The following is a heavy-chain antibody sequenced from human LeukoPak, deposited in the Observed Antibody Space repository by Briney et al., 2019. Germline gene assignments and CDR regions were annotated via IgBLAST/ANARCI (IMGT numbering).Heavy chain of an antibody. CDR3: ARIPVPAAIPGVVVVAATPGAFDI. Sequence: PSETLSLTCTVSGGSISSSSYYWGWIRQPPGKGLEWIGSIYYSGSTYYNPSLKSRVTISVDTSKNQFSLKLSSVTAADTAVYYCARIPVPAAIPGVVVVAATPGAFDIWGQGTMVTVSS. J-gene: IGHJ3*02. CDR1: GGSISSSSYY. D-gene: IGHD2-15*01. CDR2: IYYSGST. V-gene: IGHV4-39*01.